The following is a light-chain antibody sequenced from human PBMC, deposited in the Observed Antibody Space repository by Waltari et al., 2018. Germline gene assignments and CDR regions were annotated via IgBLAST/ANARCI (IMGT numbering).Light chain of an antibody. J-gene: IGKJ1*01. CDR3: QQYATSWT. CDR2: GAS. V-gene: IGKV3-20*01. Sequence: EIVLTQSPGTLSLSPGERATLSCRASQIVSSNYLAWYQQKPGQAPRLLIYGASSSATGIPDRFSGSGSGTDFTLTISRLEPEDFAVYYCQQYATSWTFGQGTKVEIK. CDR1: QIVSSNY.